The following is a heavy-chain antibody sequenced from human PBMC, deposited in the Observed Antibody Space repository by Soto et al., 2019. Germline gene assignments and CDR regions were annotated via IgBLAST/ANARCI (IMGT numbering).Heavy chain of an antibody. CDR2: IYYSGST. Sequence: SETLSLTCTVSGGSISSYYWSWIRQPPGKGLEWIGYIYYSGSTNYNPSLKSRVTISVDTSKNQFSLKLSSVTTADTAVYYCARDGGSYYYGMDVRGQGTTVTVSS. CDR1: GGSISSYY. CDR3: ARDGGSYYYGMDV. V-gene: IGHV4-59*01. D-gene: IGHD1-26*01. J-gene: IGHJ6*02.